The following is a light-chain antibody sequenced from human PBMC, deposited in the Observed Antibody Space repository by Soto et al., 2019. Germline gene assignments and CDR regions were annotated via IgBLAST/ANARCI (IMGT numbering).Light chain of an antibody. Sequence: VLTQSPATLSLSPGESATLSCRASQSVSSYLAWYQQKPGQGPRLLIYDASTRANGVSARFSGSGPGTDFPHTISSLETEDFAVYNCNQRSSWPRESFGHGTTVEIQ. J-gene: IGKJ1*01. V-gene: IGKV3-11*01. CDR2: DAS. CDR1: QSVSSY. CDR3: NQRSSWPRES.